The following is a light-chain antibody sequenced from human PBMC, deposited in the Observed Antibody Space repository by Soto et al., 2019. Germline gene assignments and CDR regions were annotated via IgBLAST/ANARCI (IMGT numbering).Light chain of an antibody. Sequence: DLQMTQSPSTLSASVGDRVTITCRASQSITTWLAWYQQKPGKAPKLLIYKATNLQSGVPSRFSGSGSGTEFSLTISSLQPEDFAIYYCQQYNDYQYTFGQGTKLEIK. V-gene: IGKV1-5*03. CDR3: QQYNDYQYT. CDR1: QSITTW. J-gene: IGKJ2*01. CDR2: KAT.